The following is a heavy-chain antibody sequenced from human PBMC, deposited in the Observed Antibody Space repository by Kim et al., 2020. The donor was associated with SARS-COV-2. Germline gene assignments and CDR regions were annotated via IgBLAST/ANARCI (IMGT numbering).Heavy chain of an antibody. D-gene: IGHD3-3*01. CDR3: AGLKRITIFGVVIEGTFDI. CDR2: IYPGDSDT. J-gene: IGHJ3*02. CDR1: GYSFTSYW. V-gene: IGHV5-51*01. Sequence: GESLKISCKGSGYSFTSYWIGWVRQMPGKGLEWMGIIYPGDSDTRYSPSFQGQVTISADKSISTAYLQWTSLKASDTAMYYCAGLKRITIFGVVIEGTFDIWGQGTMVTVSS.